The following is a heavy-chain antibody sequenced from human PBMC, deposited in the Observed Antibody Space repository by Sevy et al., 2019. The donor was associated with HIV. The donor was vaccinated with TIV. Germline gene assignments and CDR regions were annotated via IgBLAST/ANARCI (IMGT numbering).Heavy chain of an antibody. Sequence: ASVKVSCKASGYTFTNYHITWVRQAPGQGLEWMGWITANNGNTKYAQRLQGRVTMTTDTSTNPAYMELRSLRSDDTAVYYCARAPRGIQGPGEDFRRWGQGTLVTVSS. CDR1: GYTFTNYH. J-gene: IGHJ1*01. V-gene: IGHV1-18*01. CDR3: ARAPRGIQGPGEDFRR. CDR2: ITANNGNT.